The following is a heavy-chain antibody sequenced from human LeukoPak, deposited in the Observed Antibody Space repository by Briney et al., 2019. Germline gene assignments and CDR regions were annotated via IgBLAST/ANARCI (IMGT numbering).Heavy chain of an antibody. J-gene: IGHJ6*03. D-gene: IGHD1-7*01. V-gene: IGHV1-8*01. CDR3: ARGRKLRGARDYYYYMDV. Sequence: GASVKVSCKASGYTFTSYDINGVRQATGQGLEWMGWMNPNSGNTGYAQKFQGRVTMTRNTSISTAYMELSSLRSEDTAVYYCARGRKLRGARDYYYYMDVWGKGTTVTVSS. CDR1: GYTFTSYD. CDR2: MNPNSGNT.